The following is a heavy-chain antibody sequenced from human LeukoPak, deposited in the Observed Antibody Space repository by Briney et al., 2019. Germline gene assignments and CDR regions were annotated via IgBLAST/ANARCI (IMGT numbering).Heavy chain of an antibody. J-gene: IGHJ4*02. CDR2: ISGSGGST. CDR1: GFTFSSYA. D-gene: IGHD1-26*01. Sequence: PGGSLRLSCAASGFTFSSYAMSWVRQAPGKGLEWVSAISGSGGSTYYADSVKGRSTISRDNSKNTLYLQMNSLRAEDTAVYYCAKDLYSGSPGNPFDYWGQGTLVTVFS. V-gene: IGHV3-23*01. CDR3: AKDLYSGSPGNPFDY.